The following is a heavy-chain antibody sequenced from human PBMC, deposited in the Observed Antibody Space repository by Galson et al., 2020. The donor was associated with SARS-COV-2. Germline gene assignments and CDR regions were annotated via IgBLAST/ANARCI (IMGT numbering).Heavy chain of an antibody. V-gene: IGHV4-59*08. CDR3: ARTPVEMARYWYFDL. CDR2: IYYSGST. D-gene: IGHD2-15*01. J-gene: IGHJ2*01. Sequence: ASETLSLTCTVSGGSISSYYWSWIRQPPGKGLEWIGYIYYSGSTNYNPSLKSRVTISVDTSKNQFSLRLSSVTAADTAVYYCARTPVEMARYWYFDLWGRGTLVTVSS. CDR1: GGSISSYY.